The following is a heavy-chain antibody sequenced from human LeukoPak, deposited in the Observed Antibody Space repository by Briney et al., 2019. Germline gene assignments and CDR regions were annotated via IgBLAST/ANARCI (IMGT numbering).Heavy chain of an antibody. J-gene: IGHJ4*02. V-gene: IGHV4-59*12. Sequence: SETLSLTCTVSGGSISSYYWSWIRQPPGKGLEWIGYIYHSGSTYYNPSLKSRVTISVDRSKNQFSLKLSSVTAADTAVYYCASSRSNYFDYWGQGTLVTVSS. CDR2: IYHSGST. CDR3: ASSRSNYFDY. CDR1: GGSISSYY.